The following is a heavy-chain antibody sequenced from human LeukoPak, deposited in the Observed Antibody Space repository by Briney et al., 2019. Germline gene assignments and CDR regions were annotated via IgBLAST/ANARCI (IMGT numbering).Heavy chain of an antibody. CDR1: GFTFNSYS. CDR2: IFGSGSEM. V-gene: IGHV3-21*06. Sequence: GGSLRLSCGVSGFTFNSYSMNWVRQAPGKGLEWVASIFGSGSEMFYADSLKGRFTISRDNSENSLYLQMNSLRVEDTAVYYCAKVQSDIVGAMFFAFDVWGQGTMVSVSS. J-gene: IGHJ3*01. D-gene: IGHD1-26*01. CDR3: AKVQSDIVGAMFFAFDV.